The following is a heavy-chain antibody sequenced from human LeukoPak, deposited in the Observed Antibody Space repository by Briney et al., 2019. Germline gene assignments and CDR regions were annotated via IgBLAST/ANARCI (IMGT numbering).Heavy chain of an antibody. J-gene: IGHJ4*02. D-gene: IGHD2-21*02. CDR2: INHSGST. CDR3: ARDYCGGDCNFYYFDY. CDR1: GGSFSGYY. V-gene: IGHV4-34*01. Sequence: PSETLSLTCAVYGGSFSGYYWGWIRQPPGKGLEWIGEINHSGSTNYNPSLKSRVTISVDTSKNQFSLKLSSVTAADTAVYYCARDYCGGDCNFYYFDYWGQGTLVTVPS.